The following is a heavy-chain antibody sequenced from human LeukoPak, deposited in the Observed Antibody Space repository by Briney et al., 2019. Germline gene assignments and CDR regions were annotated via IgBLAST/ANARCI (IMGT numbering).Heavy chain of an antibody. Sequence: GGSLTLSCAASGFTVCSRYMSWVRQAPGKGLEWVSLTYSCGSTFCEDSVKGRFTISRDNSQNTLYLQMNSLRAGETPRYYLAITYYYVSGGYDEDYWGQGNLGTVSS. J-gene: IGHJ4*02. V-gene: IGHV3-53*01. CDR1: GFTVCSRY. CDR2: TYSCGST. CDR3: AITYYYVSGGYDEDY. D-gene: IGHD3-22*01.